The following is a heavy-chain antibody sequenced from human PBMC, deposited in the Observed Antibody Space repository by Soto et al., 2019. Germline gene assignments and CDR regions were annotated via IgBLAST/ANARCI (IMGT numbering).Heavy chain of an antibody. D-gene: IGHD2-8*01. CDR1: GYSFTDYH. CDR3: ARGDSTDCSNGVCSFFYNHDMDV. Sequence: ASVKVSCKASGYSFTDYHIHWVRQAPGQGLEWLGRINPKSGGTSTAQKFQGWVTMTTDTSISTASLELTRLTSDDTAIYYCARGDSTDCSNGVCSFFYNHDMDVWGQGTTVTVS. V-gene: IGHV1-2*04. J-gene: IGHJ6*02. CDR2: INPKSGGT.